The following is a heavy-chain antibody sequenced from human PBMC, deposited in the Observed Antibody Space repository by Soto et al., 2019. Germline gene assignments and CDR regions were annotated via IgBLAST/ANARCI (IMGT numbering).Heavy chain of an antibody. D-gene: IGHD4-17*01. CDR3: ARAGIPPYGDSYYYYYYYMDV. CDR1: GFTFSSYG. CDR2: IWYDGTNK. J-gene: IGHJ6*03. V-gene: IGHV3-33*01. Sequence: PGGSLRLSCAASGFTFSSYGMHWVRQAPGKGLEWVAVIWYDGTNKYYADSVKGRFTISRDNSKNTLYLQMNSLRAEDTAVYYCARAGIPPYGDSYYYYYYYMDVWGKGTTVTVSS.